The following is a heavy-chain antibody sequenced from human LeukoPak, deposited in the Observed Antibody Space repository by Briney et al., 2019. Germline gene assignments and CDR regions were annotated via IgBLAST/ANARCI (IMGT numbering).Heavy chain of an antibody. CDR3: ARVAGITMVRGVTGGYYYYMDV. Sequence: SVTVSCKASGGTFSSYAISWVRQAPGQGLEWMGGIIPIFGTANYAQKFQGRVTITTDESTSTAYMELSSLRSEDTAVYYCARVAGITMVRGVTGGYYYYMDVWGKGTTVTVSS. CDR2: IIPIFGTA. J-gene: IGHJ6*03. D-gene: IGHD3-10*01. V-gene: IGHV1-69*05. CDR1: GGTFSSYA.